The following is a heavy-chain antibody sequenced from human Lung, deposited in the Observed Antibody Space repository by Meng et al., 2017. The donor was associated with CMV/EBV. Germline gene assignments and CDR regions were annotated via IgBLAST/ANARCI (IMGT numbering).Heavy chain of an antibody. Sequence: QGQLGVSGGGVVQPGRSLRLSCAASGFTFCSYAMHWVRQAPGKGLEWVAVISYDGSNKYYADSVKGRFTISRDNSKNTLYLQMNSLRAEDTAVYYCAHGGGDCWGQGTLVTVSS. D-gene: IGHD2-15*01. CDR1: GFTFCSYA. J-gene: IGHJ4*02. V-gene: IGHV3-30-3*01. CDR3: AHGGGDC. CDR2: ISYDGSNK.